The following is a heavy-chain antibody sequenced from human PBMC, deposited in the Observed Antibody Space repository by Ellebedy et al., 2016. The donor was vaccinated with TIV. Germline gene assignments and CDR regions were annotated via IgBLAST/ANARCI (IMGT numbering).Heavy chain of an antibody. V-gene: IGHV3-53*01. CDR1: GFTVSSHC. CDR3: ARDRYDFWSGYID. CDR2: IYPGDNT. J-gene: IGHJ4*02. D-gene: IGHD3-3*01. Sequence: GESLKISCAVSGFTVSSHCMSWVCQAPGTGLEWVSIIYPGDNTYYADSVKGRVTISRDNSRNTLYLQMNSLRAEDTAVYYCARDRYDFWSGYIDWGQGTLVTVSS.